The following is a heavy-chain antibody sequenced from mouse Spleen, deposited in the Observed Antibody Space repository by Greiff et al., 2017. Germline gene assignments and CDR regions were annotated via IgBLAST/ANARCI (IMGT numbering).Heavy chain of an antibody. Sequence: VQLQQSGPELVKPGASVKIPCKASGYTFTDYNMDWVKQSHGKSLEWIGDINPNNGGTIYNQKFKGKATLTVDKSSSTAYMELRSLTSEDTAVYYCARPLYYGNYVAFFDYWGQGTTLTVSS. J-gene: IGHJ2*01. D-gene: IGHD2-1*01. CDR3: ARPLYYGNYVAFFDY. CDR1: GYTFTDYN. V-gene: IGHV1-18*01. CDR2: INPNNGGT.